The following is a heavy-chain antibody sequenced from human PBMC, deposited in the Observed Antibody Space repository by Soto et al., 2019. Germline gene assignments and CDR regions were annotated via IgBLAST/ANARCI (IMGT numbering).Heavy chain of an antibody. V-gene: IGHV4-34*01. J-gene: IGHJ4*02. CDR2: INHSGST. CDR3: ARRRALRYFDWLYKPGFDY. Sequence: SETLSLTCAVYVGSFSVYYWGWIRQPPGKGLEWIGEINHSGSTNYNPSLKSRVTISVDTSKNQFSLKLSSVTAADTAVYYCARRRALRYFDWLYKPGFDYWGQGTMVTVSS. CDR1: VGSFSVYY. D-gene: IGHD3-9*01.